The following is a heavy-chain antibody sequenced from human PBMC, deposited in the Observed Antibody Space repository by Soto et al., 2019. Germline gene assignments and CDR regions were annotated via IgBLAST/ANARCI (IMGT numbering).Heavy chain of an antibody. V-gene: IGHV6-1*01. CDR1: GDSVSSNSAA. D-gene: IGHD3-3*01. CDR2: TYYRSKWYN. J-gene: IGHJ5*02. Sequence: SQTLSLTCAISGDSVSSNSAAWNWIRQSPSRGLEWLGRTYYRSKWYNDYAVSVKSRITINPDTSKNQFSLQLNSVTPEDTAVYYCARDATPPIYYDFWSGPYNWFDPWGQGTLVTVSS. CDR3: ARDATPPIYYDFWSGPYNWFDP.